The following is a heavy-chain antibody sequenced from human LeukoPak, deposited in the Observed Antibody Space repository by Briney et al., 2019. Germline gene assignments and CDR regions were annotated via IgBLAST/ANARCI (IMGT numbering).Heavy chain of an antibody. J-gene: IGHJ4*02. CDR2: INPSGGST. CDR3: ARDDTAMDPWDY. Sequence: ASVKVSCKASGGTFSSYGISWVRQAPGQGLEWMGIINPSGGSTSYAQKFQGRVTMTRDTSTSTVYMELSSLRSEDTAVYYCARDDTAMDPWDYWGQGTLVTVSS. V-gene: IGHV1-46*01. D-gene: IGHD5-18*01. CDR1: GGTFSSYG.